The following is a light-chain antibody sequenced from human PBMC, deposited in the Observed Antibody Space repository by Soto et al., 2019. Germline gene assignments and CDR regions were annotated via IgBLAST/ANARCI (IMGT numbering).Light chain of an antibody. V-gene: IGLV2-11*01. CDR3: AAWDDSLSGVV. J-gene: IGLJ2*01. Sequence: QSALTQPRSVSGSPGQSVTISCTGTSSDVDDYNYVSWYQQHQDTAPKLMIYDVTKRPSGVPDRFSGSKSGNTASLTISGLQAEDEADYYCAAWDDSLSGVVFGGGTKLTVL. CDR2: DVT. CDR1: SSDVDDYNY.